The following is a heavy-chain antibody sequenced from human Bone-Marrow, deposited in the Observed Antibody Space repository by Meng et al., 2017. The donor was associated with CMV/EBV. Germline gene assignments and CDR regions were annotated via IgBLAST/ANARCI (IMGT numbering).Heavy chain of an antibody. CDR1: GYTFTGYY. J-gene: IGHJ4*02. D-gene: IGHD5-12*01. Sequence: ASVKVSCKASGYTFTGYYINWVRQAPGQGLEWMGWINPNSGGTNYAQKFQGRVTMTRDTSISTAYMELSRLRSDDTAVYYCARPRGYSGYDPFDYWGQGTLVTVSS. CDR2: INPNSGGT. CDR3: ARPRGYSGYDPFDY. V-gene: IGHV1-2*02.